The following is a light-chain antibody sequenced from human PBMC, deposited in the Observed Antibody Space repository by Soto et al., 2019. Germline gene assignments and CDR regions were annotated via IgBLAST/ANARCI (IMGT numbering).Light chain of an antibody. V-gene: IGKV3-15*01. CDR1: QSVSSN. CDR3: QHYHNWPPWT. J-gene: IGKJ1*01. Sequence: EIVMTQSPATLSVSPGERATLSCRASQSVSSNLAWYQQKPGQAPRLLIYRASTRATGIPARFSGSGSGTAFTLTSTSLKSEDFAVYYCQHYHNWPPWTFGQGTRVEIK. CDR2: RAS.